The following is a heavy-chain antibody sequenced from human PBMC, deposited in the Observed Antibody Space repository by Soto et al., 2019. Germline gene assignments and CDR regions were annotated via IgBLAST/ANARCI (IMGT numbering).Heavy chain of an antibody. CDR1: GGTFRNYP. Sequence: QVQLVQSGTEVKKPGSSVKVSCKASGGTFRNYPINWVRQAPGQGLEWMGSIFPLTDIPDYAQNFQARLTISEDKSPSTAYMELSSLTSDDTAMYFCARGPLVILNYFESWGQGTLVTVSS. J-gene: IGHJ4*02. V-gene: IGHV1-69*02. CDR2: IFPLTDIP. D-gene: IGHD1-26*01. CDR3: ARGPLVILNYFES.